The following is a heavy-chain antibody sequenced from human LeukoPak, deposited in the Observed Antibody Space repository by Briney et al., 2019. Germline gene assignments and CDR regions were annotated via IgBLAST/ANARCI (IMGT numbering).Heavy chain of an antibody. CDR1: GGSISSYY. D-gene: IGHD3-22*01. CDR2: IYYSGST. CDR3: ARDLTYDSSGYYYP. Sequence: SETLSLTCTVSGGSISSYYWSWIRQPPGKGLEWIGYIYYSGSTNYNPSLKSRVTISVDTSKNQFSLQLSSVTAADTAVYYCARDLTYDSSGYYYPWGQGTLVTVSS. J-gene: IGHJ1*01. V-gene: IGHV4-59*01.